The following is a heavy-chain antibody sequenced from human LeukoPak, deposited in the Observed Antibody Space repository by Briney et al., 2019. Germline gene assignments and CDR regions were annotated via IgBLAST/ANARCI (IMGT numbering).Heavy chain of an antibody. CDR1: GGSISSYY. J-gene: IGHJ3*02. V-gene: IGHV4-59*08. CDR2: IYYSGST. Sequence: SSETLSLTCTVSGGSISSYYWSWIRQPPGKGLEWIGYIYYSGSTNYNPSLKSRVTISVDTSKKQFSLKLSSVTAADTAVYYCASHRSPGDAFDIWGQGTMVTVSS. CDR3: ASHRSPGDAFDI.